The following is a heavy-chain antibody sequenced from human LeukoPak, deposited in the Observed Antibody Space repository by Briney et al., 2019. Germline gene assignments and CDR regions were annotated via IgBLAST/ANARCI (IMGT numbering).Heavy chain of an antibody. Sequence: SETLSLTCTVSGGSISSGDYYWSWIRQPPGKGLEWIGYIYYSGSTYYNPSLKSRVTISVDTSKNQFSLKLSSVTAADTAVYYCARAAGDPYCDSSGYYSYWGQGTLVTVSS. D-gene: IGHD3-22*01. CDR2: IYYSGST. CDR1: GGSISSGDYY. V-gene: IGHV4-30-4*08. CDR3: ARAAGDPYCDSSGYYSY. J-gene: IGHJ4*02.